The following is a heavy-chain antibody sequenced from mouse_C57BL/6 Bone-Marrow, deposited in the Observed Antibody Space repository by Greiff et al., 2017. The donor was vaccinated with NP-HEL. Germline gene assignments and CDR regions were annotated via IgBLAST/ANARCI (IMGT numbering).Heavy chain of an antibody. Sequence: VQLQQSGAELAKPGASVKLSCKASGYTFTSYWMHWVNQRPGQGLEWIGYINPSSGYTKYNQKFKDKATLTADKSSSTAYMQLSSLTYEDSAVYYCARSLIYYYGSSCDAMDYWGQGTSVTVSS. CDR1: GYTFTSYW. CDR2: INPSSGYT. D-gene: IGHD1-1*01. CDR3: ARSLIYYYGSSCDAMDY. J-gene: IGHJ4*01. V-gene: IGHV1-7*01.